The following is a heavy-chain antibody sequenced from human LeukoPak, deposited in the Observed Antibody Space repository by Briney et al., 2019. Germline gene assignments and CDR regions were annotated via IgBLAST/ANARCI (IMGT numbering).Heavy chain of an antibody. D-gene: IGHD6-13*01. CDR1: GYTFTSYA. J-gene: IGHJ4*02. CDR3: ARALLPTGYSSSWYSLYFDY. CDR2: INTNTGNP. Sequence: ASVKVSCKASGYTFTSYAMNWVRQAPGQGLEWMGWINTNTGNPTYAQGFTGRFVFSLDTSVSTAYLQISSLKAEDTAVYYCARALLPTGYSSSWYSLYFDYWGQGTLVTVSS. V-gene: IGHV7-4-1*02.